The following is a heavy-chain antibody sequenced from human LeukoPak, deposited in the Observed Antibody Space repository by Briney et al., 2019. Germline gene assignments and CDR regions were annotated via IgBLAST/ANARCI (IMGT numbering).Heavy chain of an antibody. CDR2: IIPIFGTA. J-gene: IGHJ4*02. D-gene: IGHD3-10*01. Sequence: SVKVSCKASGGTFSSYAISWVRQAPGQGLEWMGGIIPIFGTANYAQKFQGRVTITTDESTSTAYMELSSLRSEDTAVYYCARDRDMVRGVILDYWGQGTLVTVSS. CDR3: ARDRDMVRGVILDY. CDR1: GGTFSSYA. V-gene: IGHV1-69*05.